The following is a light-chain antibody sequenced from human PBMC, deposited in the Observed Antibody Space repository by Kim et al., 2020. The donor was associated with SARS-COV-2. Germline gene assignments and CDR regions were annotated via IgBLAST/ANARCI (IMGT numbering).Light chain of an antibody. V-gene: IGKV1-13*02. CDR3: QQYSIYCT. CDR1: QGISSA. CDR2: GAS. Sequence: IQMTQSPSTLSASVGDRVSITCRASQGISSALAWYQQKPGKAPKLLIYGASSLESAVPSRFSGSGSGTEFTLTISSLQPDDGATYYCQQYSIYCTFGQGTKVDIK. J-gene: IGKJ1*01.